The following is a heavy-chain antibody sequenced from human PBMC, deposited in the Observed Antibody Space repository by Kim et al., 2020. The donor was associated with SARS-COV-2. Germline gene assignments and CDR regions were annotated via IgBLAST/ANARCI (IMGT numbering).Heavy chain of an antibody. CDR1: GFTFSSYG. CDR2: IWYDGSNK. D-gene: IGHD3-16*01. J-gene: IGHJ6*02. Sequence: SLLLSCAASGFTFSSYGMHWVRQAPGKGLEWVAVIWYDGSNKYYADSVKGRFTISRDNSKNTLYLQMNSLRAEDTAVYYCARDGGVYYYYGMDVWGQGTTVTVSS. V-gene: IGHV3-33*01. CDR3: ARDGGVYYYYGMDV.